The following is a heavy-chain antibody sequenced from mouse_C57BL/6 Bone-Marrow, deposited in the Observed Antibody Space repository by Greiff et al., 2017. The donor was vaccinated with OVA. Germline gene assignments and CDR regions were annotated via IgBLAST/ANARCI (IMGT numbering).Heavy chain of an antibody. J-gene: IGHJ4*01. V-gene: IGHV1-76*01. Sequence: QVQLQQSGAELVRPGASVKLSCKASGYTFTDYYINWVKQRPGQGLEWIARIYPGSGNTYYNEKFKGKATLTAEKSSSTAYMQLSSLTSEDSAVYFCSGSRSCYGSSGDAMDYWGQGTSVTVSS. CDR2: IYPGSGNT. CDR1: GYTFTDYY. D-gene: IGHD1-1*01. CDR3: SGSRSCYGSSGDAMDY.